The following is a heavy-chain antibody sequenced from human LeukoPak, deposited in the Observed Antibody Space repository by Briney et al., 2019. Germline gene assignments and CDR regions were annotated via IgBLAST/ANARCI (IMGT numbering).Heavy chain of an antibody. D-gene: IGHD3-10*01. CDR1: GFTFSSYS. CDR3: ARVEGYYGSGSYYSLDY. V-gene: IGHV3-21*01. CDR2: ISSSSSYI. Sequence: GGSLRLSCAASGFTFSSYSMNWVRQAPGKGLEWVSSISSSSSYIYYADSVKGRFTISRDNAKNSLYLQMNSLRAEDTAVYYCARVEGYYGSGSYYSLDYWGQGTLDTVSS. J-gene: IGHJ4*02.